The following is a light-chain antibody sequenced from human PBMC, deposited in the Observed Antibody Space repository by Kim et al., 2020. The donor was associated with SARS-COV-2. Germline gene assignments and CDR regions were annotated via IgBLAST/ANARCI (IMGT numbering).Light chain of an antibody. V-gene: IGLV3-21*04. CDR3: QVWDSSSDHRV. J-gene: IGLJ3*02. CDR2: YDS. Sequence: APGKAARSTRGGNNIGSKSVLWYQQKPGQAPVLVIYYDSDRPSGIPERFSGSNSGNTATLTISRVEAGDEADYYCQVWDSSSDHRVFGGGTKLTVL. CDR1: NIGSKS.